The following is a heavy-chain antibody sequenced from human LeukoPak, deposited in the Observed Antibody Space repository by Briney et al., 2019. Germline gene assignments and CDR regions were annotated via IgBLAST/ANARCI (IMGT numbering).Heavy chain of an antibody. CDR3: ARDVAFEYSYGYEDY. J-gene: IGHJ4*02. D-gene: IGHD5-18*01. V-gene: IGHV1-46*01. CDR2: INPSGGST. CDR1: GYSFTSYY. Sequence: ASVKVSCKASGYSFTSYYVHRVRQAPGQGLEWMGIINPSGGSTNYAQKFQGRVTMTRDTSTSTVYMELSSLRPEDTAVYYCARDVAFEYSYGYEDYWGQGTLVTVSS.